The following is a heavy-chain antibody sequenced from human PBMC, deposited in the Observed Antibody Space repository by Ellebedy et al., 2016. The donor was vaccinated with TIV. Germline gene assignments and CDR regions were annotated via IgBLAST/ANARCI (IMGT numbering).Heavy chain of an antibody. D-gene: IGHD3-16*02. CDR3: ARCYTGSNWFDP. Sequence: MPSETLSLTCAVYGGVSLSGYQWSWIRLSPEKGLEWIGEINDYGTTNYNPSLKGRVTISVDISTNHFSLKMTSVTTADTAIYYCARCYTGSNWFDPWGQGTLVTVSS. V-gene: IGHV4-34*01. CDR1: GGVSLSGYQ. CDR2: INDYGTT. J-gene: IGHJ5*02.